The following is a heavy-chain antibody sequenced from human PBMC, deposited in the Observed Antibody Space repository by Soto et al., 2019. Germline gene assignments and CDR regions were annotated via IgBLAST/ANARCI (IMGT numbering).Heavy chain of an antibody. CDR3: GGTIARQWCYMDD. J-gene: IGHJ6*03. V-gene: IGHV6-1*01. CDR1: GDSVSSNSAA. D-gene: IGHD1-7*01. CDR2: TYYRSRWYN. Sequence: SQTLSLTCAISGDSVSSNSAAWNWIRQSPSRGLEWLGRTYYRSRWYNDYAVSVKSRITVNPDTSKNQFSLHLNSVTPEDTAVYFWGGTIARQWCYMDDWDKGTLVTVS.